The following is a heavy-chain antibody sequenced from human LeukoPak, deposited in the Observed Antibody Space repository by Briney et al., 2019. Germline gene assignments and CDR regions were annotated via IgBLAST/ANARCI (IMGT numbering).Heavy chain of an antibody. V-gene: IGHV3-23*01. CDR2: ISSSGSST. CDR3: VREDTPATANY. Sequence: PGGSLRLSCAASGFTFSSYAMSWVRQAPGKGLEWVSAISSSGSSTYYADSVKGRFTISRHNSKDTLFLQMHSLRPGDTAVYYCVREDTPATANYWGQGTLVTISS. J-gene: IGHJ4*02. CDR1: GFTFSSYA. D-gene: IGHD2-21*02.